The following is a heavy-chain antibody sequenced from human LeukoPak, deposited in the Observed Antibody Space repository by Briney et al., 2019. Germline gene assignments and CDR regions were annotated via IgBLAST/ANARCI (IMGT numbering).Heavy chain of an antibody. CDR3: ARSWFDWLLFRGDYYYYGMDV. CDR1: GYTFTSYY. CDR2: IDPSGGST. V-gene: IGHV1-46*01. Sequence: GASVKVSCKASGYTFTSYYMHWVRQAPGQGLEWMGIIDPSGGSTSYAQKFQGRVTMTRDTSTSTVYMELSSLRAEDTAVYYCARSWFDWLLFRGDYYYYGMDVWGQGTTVTVSS. D-gene: IGHD3-9*01. J-gene: IGHJ6*02.